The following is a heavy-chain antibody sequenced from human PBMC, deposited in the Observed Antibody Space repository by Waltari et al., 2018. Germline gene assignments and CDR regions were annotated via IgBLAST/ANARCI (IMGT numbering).Heavy chain of an antibody. CDR3: ARDGGGNADRAEDYYYYMDV. Sequence: QVQLVQSGAEVKKPGASVKVSCKASGYTFTSYGISWVRQAPGQGLEWMGWISAYNGNTNDAQKLQGRVTMTTDTSTSTAYMELRSLRSDDTAVYYCARDGGGNADRAEDYYYYMDVWGKGTTVTVSS. V-gene: IGHV1-18*01. CDR1: GYTFTSYG. J-gene: IGHJ6*03. CDR2: ISAYNGNT. D-gene: IGHD2-15*01.